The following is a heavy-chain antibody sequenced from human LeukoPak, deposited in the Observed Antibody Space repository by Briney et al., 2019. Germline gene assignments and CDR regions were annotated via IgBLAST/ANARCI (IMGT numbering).Heavy chain of an antibody. Sequence: GGSLRLSCAASGFSFRTYGMHWVRQAPGKGLGCVAFIRDDGTKKYYGDSVKSRFTISRDNSKKTLYLQMDSLRIEDTGVYYCAKVGLTFAGAMDVWGQGTTVTVTS. CDR1: GFSFRTYG. D-gene: IGHD3-3*02. CDR3: AKVGLTFAGAMDV. V-gene: IGHV3-30*02. CDR2: IRDDGTKK. J-gene: IGHJ6*02.